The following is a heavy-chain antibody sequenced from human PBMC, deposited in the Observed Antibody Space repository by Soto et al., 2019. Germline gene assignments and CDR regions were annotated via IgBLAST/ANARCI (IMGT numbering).Heavy chain of an antibody. CDR3: ARDGAGSSSWSYYYYGMDV. J-gene: IGHJ6*02. D-gene: IGHD6-13*01. V-gene: IGHV3-21*01. Sequence: EVQLVESGGGLVKPGGSLRLSCAASGFTFSSYSVNWVRQAPGKGLEWVSSISSSSSYIYYADSVKGRFTISRDNAKNSLYLKMNSLRAEDTAVYYCARDGAGSSSWSYYYYGMDVWGQGTTVTVSS. CDR2: ISSSSSYI. CDR1: GFTFSSYS.